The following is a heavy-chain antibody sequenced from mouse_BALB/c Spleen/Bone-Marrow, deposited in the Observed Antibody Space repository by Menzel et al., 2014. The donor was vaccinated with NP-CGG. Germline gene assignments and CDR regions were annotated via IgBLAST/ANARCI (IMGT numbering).Heavy chain of an antibody. D-gene: IGHD1-1*02. V-gene: IGHV1-7*01. CDR3: ARWGGYYVDY. J-gene: IGHJ2*01. CDR1: GYTFTSYW. CDR2: INPFTGYT. Sequence: QVQLKDSGAELAKPGASVKMSCKASGYTFTSYWMHWVKQRPGQGLEWIGYINPFTGYTEYIQNFKDRATLTADKSSSTAYMQLSSLTSEDSVVYYCARWGGYYVDYWGQGTTLTVSS.